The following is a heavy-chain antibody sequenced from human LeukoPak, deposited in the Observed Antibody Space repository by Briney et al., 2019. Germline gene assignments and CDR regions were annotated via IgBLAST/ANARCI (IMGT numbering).Heavy chain of an antibody. CDR1: GGSFSGYY. CDR3: ARQGRGVISAAYYYHYMDV. J-gene: IGHJ6*03. Sequence: PSETLSLTCAVYGGSFSGYYWSWIRQPPGKGLEWIGEINHSGSTNYNPSLKSRVTISVDTSKNQFSLKLSSVTAADTAVYYCARQGRGVISAAYYYHYMDVWGKGTTVTISS. D-gene: IGHD3-10*01. CDR2: INHSGST. V-gene: IGHV4-34*01.